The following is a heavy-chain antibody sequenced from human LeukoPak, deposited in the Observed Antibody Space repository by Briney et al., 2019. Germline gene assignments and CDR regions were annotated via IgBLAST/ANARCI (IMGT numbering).Heavy chain of an antibody. Sequence: SETLSLTCAVYGGSFSGYYCTWIRQAPGKGLECIGEIHPSGSTNYNPPLMSRVSLSLDTSKTQFSLRLSSVTAAATAVYFCARGLDTYKSGVDWGQGTLVTVSS. CDR1: GGSFSGYY. D-gene: IGHD1-26*01. V-gene: IGHV4-34*01. J-gene: IGHJ4*02. CDR2: IHPSGST. CDR3: ARGLDTYKSGVD.